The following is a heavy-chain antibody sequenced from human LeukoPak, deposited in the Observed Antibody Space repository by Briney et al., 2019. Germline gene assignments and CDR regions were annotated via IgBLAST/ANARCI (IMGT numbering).Heavy chain of an antibody. V-gene: IGHV4-59*08. CDR3: ARGRVYYDSSGYYYYFDY. CDR2: IYYSGST. J-gene: IGHJ4*02. Sequence: PSETLSLTCTVSGGSISSYYWSWIRQPPGKGLEWIGYIYYSGSTNYNPSLKSRVTISVDTSKNQFSLKLSSVTAADTAVYYCARGRVYYDSSGYYYYFDYWGQGTLVTVSS. CDR1: GGSISSYY. D-gene: IGHD3-22*01.